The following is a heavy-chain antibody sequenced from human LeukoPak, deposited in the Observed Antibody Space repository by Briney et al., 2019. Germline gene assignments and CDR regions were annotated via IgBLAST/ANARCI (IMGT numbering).Heavy chain of an antibody. CDR2: INQDGSEK. Sequence: GGSLRLSCAASGLTFSSYWMSWVRQAPGKGLEWVANINQDGSEKYYVDSVKGRFTISRDNAKNSLYLQMNSLRAEDSAVYFCARGRGYYDSSGYDAFDIWGQGTLVTVSS. CDR1: GLTFSSYW. CDR3: ARGRGYYDSSGYDAFDI. V-gene: IGHV3-7*01. D-gene: IGHD3-22*01. J-gene: IGHJ3*02.